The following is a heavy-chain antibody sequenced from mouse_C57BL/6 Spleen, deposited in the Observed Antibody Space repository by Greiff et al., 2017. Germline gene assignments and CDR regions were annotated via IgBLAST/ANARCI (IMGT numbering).Heavy chain of an antibody. CDR2: ISSGGDYI. J-gene: IGHJ3*01. Sequence: EVHLVESGEGLVKPGGSLKLSCAASGFTFSSYAMSWVRQTPEKRLEWVAYISSGGDYIYYADTVKGRFTISRDNARNTLYLQMSSLKSEDTAMYYGTRESLYYGSTWFAYWGQGTLVTVAA. V-gene: IGHV5-9-1*02. CDR1: GFTFSSYA. CDR3: TRESLYYGSTWFAY. D-gene: IGHD1-1*01.